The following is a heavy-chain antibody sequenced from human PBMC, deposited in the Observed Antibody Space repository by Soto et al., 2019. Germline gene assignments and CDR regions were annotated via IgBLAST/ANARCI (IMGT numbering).Heavy chain of an antibody. CDR3: ARSRITMVRGVIGYYFDY. CDR1: GDSVSSGGNY. V-gene: IGHV4-61*08. CDR2: IHYSGST. J-gene: IGHJ4*02. D-gene: IGHD3-10*01. Sequence: SETLSLTCTVSGDSVSSGGNYWSWIRQPPGEGLEWIAYIHYSGSTNYNPSLKSRVTISVDTSKNQFSLKLSSVTAADTAVYYCARSRITMVRGVIGYYFDYWGQGTLVTVSS.